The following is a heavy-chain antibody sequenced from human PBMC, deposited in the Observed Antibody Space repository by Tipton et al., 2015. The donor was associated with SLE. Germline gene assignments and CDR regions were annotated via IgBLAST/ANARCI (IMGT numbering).Heavy chain of an antibody. J-gene: IGHJ4*02. Sequence: TLSLTCTVSGGSISSSSYYWGWIRQPPGKGLEWIGSIYYSGNTYYNPSLKSRVTISVDTSKNQFSLKLSSMTAADTAVYYCARAGYSYDSGYYFDHWGQGTLVTVSS. CDR2: IYYSGNT. CDR1: GGSISSSSYY. V-gene: IGHV4-39*07. CDR3: ARAGYSYDSGYYFDH. D-gene: IGHD5-18*01.